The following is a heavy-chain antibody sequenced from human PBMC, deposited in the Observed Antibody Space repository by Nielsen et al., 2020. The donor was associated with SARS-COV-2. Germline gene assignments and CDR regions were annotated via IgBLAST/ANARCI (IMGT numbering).Heavy chain of an antibody. CDR2: IYYSGST. J-gene: IGHJ5*02. CDR1: GGSISSGGYY. V-gene: IGHV4-31*03. CDR3: ARVTYCGGDCPNWFDP. Sequence: SETLSLTCTVSGGSISSGGYYWSRIRQHPGKGLEWIGYIYYSGSTYYNPSLKSRVTISVDTSKNQFSLKLSSVTAADTAVYYCARVTYCGGDCPNWFDPWGQGTLVTVSS. D-gene: IGHD2-21*02.